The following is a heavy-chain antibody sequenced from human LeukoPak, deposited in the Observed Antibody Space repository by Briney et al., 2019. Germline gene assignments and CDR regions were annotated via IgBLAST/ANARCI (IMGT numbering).Heavy chain of an antibody. CDR1: GFTFSNYA. J-gene: IGHJ5*02. Sequence: GGSLRLSCAASGFTFSNYAMSWVRQAPEKGLEWVSAISGSGYSTYYADSVKGRFTIPRDNSKNTLYLQMNSLRAEDTAVYYCAKAVVVVPAAKFNWFDPWGQGTLVTVSS. V-gene: IGHV3-23*01. CDR3: AKAVVVVPAAKFNWFDP. D-gene: IGHD2-2*01. CDR2: ISGSGYST.